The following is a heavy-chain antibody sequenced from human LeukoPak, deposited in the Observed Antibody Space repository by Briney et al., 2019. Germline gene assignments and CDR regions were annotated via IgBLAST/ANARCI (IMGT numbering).Heavy chain of an antibody. J-gene: IGHJ4*02. Sequence: PGGSLRLSSAVSGFTFSDYYVSWIRQAPGKGLEWVSYISSGGSTISHADSVKGRFTISRDNAKNSLYLQMNSLKDEDTAVYYCARLAGLAFDYWGQGTLVTVSS. V-gene: IGHV3-11*04. D-gene: IGHD2-21*01. CDR3: ARLAGLAFDY. CDR1: GFTFSDYY. CDR2: ISSGGSTI.